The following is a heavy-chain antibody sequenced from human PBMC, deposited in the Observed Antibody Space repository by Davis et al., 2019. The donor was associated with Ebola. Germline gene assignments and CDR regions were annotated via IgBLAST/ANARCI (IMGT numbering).Heavy chain of an antibody. CDR2: LGTSADT. CDR3: AKDTSNIWFDV. V-gene: IGHV3-23*01. CDR1: GFIFSSYV. Sequence: GESLKISCAASGFIFSSYVMSWVRQVPGKGLEWVSTLGTSADTYYADSVKGRFTISRDNSKNTLYLQRNGLRVEDTAIYYCAKDTSNIWFDVWGQGTMVTVSS. D-gene: IGHD1-26*01. J-gene: IGHJ3*01.